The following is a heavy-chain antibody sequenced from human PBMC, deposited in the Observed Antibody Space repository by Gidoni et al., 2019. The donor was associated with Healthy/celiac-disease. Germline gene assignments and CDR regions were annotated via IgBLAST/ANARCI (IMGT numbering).Heavy chain of an antibody. V-gene: IGHV2-26*01. CDR3: ARIHTAMDLFDY. D-gene: IGHD5-18*01. CDR2: IFSNDEK. J-gene: IGHJ4*02. CDR1: GFSLSNARMG. Sequence: GFSLSNARMGVSWIRQPPGKALEWLAHIFSNDEKSYSTSLKSRLTISKDTSKSQVVLTMTNMDPVDTATYYCARIHTAMDLFDYWGQGTLVTVSS.